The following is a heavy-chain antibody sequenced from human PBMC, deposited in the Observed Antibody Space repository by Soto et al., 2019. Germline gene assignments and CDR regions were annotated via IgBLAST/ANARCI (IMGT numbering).Heavy chain of an antibody. CDR3: SKDDYYDSSGYRCAFVI. D-gene: IGHD3-22*01. J-gene: IGHJ3*02. CDR1: GFTFSSYA. CDR2: ISGSGGST. Sequence: EVQLLESGGGLVQPGGSLRLSCAASGFTFSSYAMRWVRQAPGKGLEWVSAISGSGGSTYYADSVKGRFTISRDNYKNPLDRQMNRLKAEDTAVYYCSKDDYYDSSGYRCAFVIRGQGTMVTVAS. V-gene: IGHV3-23*01.